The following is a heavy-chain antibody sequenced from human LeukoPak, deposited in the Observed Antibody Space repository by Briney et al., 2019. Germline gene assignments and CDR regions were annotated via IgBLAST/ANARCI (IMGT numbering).Heavy chain of an antibody. CDR3: ARDTGYSYGGYYFDY. Sequence: GGSLRLSCAASGFTFSSYSTNWVRQAPGKGLEWVSSISSSSSYIYYADSVKGRFTISRDNAKNSLYLQMNSLRAEDTAVYYCARDTGYSYGGYYFDYWGQGTLVTVSS. CDR2: ISSSSSYI. V-gene: IGHV3-21*01. D-gene: IGHD5-18*01. CDR1: GFTFSSYS. J-gene: IGHJ4*02.